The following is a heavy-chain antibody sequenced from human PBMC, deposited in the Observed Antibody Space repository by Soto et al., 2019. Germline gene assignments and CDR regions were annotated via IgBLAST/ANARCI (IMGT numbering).Heavy chain of an antibody. CDR2: FSATSENT. Sequence: EVQLLESGGGLVQPGGSLRLSCVGSGFFFSSYTMTWVRQAPGKGLEWVSSFSATSENTYYADSVRGRFTISRDNFKNTLFLQMNSLTAEDTAMYYCAKARDQQWVRLPFDYWGQGSLVIVSS. D-gene: IGHD6-19*01. CDR3: AKARDQQWVRLPFDY. J-gene: IGHJ4*02. CDR1: GFFFSSYT. V-gene: IGHV3-23*01.